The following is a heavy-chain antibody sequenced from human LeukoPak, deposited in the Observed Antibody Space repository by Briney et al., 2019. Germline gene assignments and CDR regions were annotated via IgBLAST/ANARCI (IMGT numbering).Heavy chain of an antibody. CDR1: GFTFSSYA. J-gene: IGHJ4*02. CDR3: ARVRSSSMRIDY. D-gene: IGHD6-6*01. CDR2: INHSGST. V-gene: IGHV4-34*01. Sequence: GSLRLSCAASGFTFSSYAMSWVRQAPGKGLEWIGEINHSGSTNYNPSLKSRVTISVGTSKNQFSLKLSSVTAADTAVYYCARVRSSSMRIDYWGQGTLVTVSS.